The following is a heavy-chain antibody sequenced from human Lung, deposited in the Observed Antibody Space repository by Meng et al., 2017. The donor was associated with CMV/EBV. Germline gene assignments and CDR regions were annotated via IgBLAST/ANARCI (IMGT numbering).Heavy chain of an antibody. Sequence: QVGLRGSGPGRGRPSGTLSLTWAVSGGSMSSTNGWSWVRQPPGKGLEWIGEIYHSGSTNYNPSLKSRVSISVDKSKNQFSLKLSSVTAADTAVYYCARADKVRFDYWGQGTLVTVSS. CDR3: ARADKVRFDY. V-gene: IGHV4-4*02. CDR1: GGSMSSTNG. CDR2: IYHSGST. J-gene: IGHJ4*02.